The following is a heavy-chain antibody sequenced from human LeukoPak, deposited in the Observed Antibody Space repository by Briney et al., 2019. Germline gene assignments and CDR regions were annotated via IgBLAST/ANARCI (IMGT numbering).Heavy chain of an antibody. D-gene: IGHD3-22*01. V-gene: IGHV4-59*12. CDR1: GGSISSYY. CDR3: ARLQHYYYSSVFDY. CDR2: IYYSGST. J-gene: IGHJ4*02. Sequence: SETLSLTCTVSGGSISSYYWSWIRQPPGKGLEWIGYIYYSGSTNYNPSLKSRVTISVDKSKNQFSLKLSSVTAADTAVYYCARLQHYYYSSVFDYWGQGILVTVSS.